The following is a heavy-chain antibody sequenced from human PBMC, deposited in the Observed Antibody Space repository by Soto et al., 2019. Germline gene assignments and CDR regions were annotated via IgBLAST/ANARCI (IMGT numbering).Heavy chain of an antibody. CDR3: AGGQRIVGALYYFDY. D-gene: IGHD1-26*01. CDR1: GGSISSYY. CDR2: IYSSETT. Sequence: SETLSLTCTVSGGSISSYYWSWIRQSAGKGLEWIGRIYSSETTNHNPPLKSRVTMSVDTSKNQFSLKLSSVTAADTAVYYCAGGQRIVGALYYFDYWGQGTLVPVSS. J-gene: IGHJ4*02. V-gene: IGHV4-4*07.